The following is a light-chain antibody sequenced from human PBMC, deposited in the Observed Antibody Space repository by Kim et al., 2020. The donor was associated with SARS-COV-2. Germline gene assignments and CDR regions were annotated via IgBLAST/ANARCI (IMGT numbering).Light chain of an antibody. CDR2: AAS. V-gene: IGKV1-39*01. CDR1: QRITTY. CDR3: QQRFTTPLLT. J-gene: IGKJ4*01. Sequence: DIQMTQSPSSLSASVGDSITITCRASQRITTYLNWYQQQPGKAPRLLIYAASSLQSGVPSRFSGSGSGTDFTLTINSLQPEDFATYYCQQRFTTPLLTFGGGTKVDIK.